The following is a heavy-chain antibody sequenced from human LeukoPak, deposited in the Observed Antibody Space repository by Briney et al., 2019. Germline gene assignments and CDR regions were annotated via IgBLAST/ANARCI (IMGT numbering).Heavy chain of an antibody. CDR2: LWYDGSDS. D-gene: IGHD3-9*01. V-gene: IGHV3-33*08. CDR1: GFTFSSYG. J-gene: IGHJ3*02. CDR3: ARKAIDAFDI. Sequence: PGGSLRLSCAASGFTFSSYGMHWVRQAPGKGLEWVAVLWYDGSDSYYADSVKGRFTISRDNSKNTLYLQMNSLRAEDTAVYYCARKAIDAFDIWGQGTMVTVSS.